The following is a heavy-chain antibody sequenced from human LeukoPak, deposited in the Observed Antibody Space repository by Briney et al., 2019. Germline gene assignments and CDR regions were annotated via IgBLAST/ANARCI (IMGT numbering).Heavy chain of an antibody. D-gene: IGHD3-3*01. Sequence: GGSLRLSCAASAFTFSTYWMNWVRQAPGKGLEWVANIKEDGSEKYYVDSVKGRFTISRDNAKNLLFLQMNSLRAEDTAVYYCASMLFGGLEPWYWGQGTLVTVSS. V-gene: IGHV3-7*01. J-gene: IGHJ4*02. CDR1: AFTFSTYW. CDR2: IKEDGSEK. CDR3: ASMLFGGLEPWY.